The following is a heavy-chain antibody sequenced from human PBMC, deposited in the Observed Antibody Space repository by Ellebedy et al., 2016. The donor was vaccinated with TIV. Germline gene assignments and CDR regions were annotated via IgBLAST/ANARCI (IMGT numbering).Heavy chain of an antibody. Sequence: GESLKISXAASGFTFNSYSMNWVRQAPGKGLEWVSSISSSSSYIYYADSVKGRFTISRDNAKNSLYLQMNSLRAEDTAVYYCARVEPFYCSSTSCKNLGSDYWGQGTLVTVFS. CDR2: ISSSSSYI. CDR3: ARVEPFYCSSTSCKNLGSDY. J-gene: IGHJ4*02. V-gene: IGHV3-21*01. D-gene: IGHD2-2*01. CDR1: GFTFNSYS.